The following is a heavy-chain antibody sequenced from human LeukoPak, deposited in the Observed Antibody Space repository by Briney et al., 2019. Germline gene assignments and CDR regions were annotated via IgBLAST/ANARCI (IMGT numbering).Heavy chain of an antibody. V-gene: IGHV3-30*03. CDR1: GFTFSSNG. CDR2: IPYDGSKK. Sequence: PAESLRLSCAVSGFTFSSNGMHWVRHPPGKVLEWVAAIPYDGSKKNYADSVKGRFTISRHNSKNTLYLQMNSVRAADTAVYYCAGGSSARGMISPNPFAFGVWGQRTMVTVS. J-gene: IGHJ3*01. CDR3: AGGSSARGMISPNPFAFGV. D-gene: IGHD3-22*01.